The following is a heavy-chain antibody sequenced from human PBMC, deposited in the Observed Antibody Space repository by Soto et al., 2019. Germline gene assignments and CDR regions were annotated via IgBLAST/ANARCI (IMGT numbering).Heavy chain of an antibody. CDR2: INQSGST. D-gene: IGHD1-7*01. Sequence: SETLSLTCAVSGWYFSGYYWSWIRKPPGKGLEWIGEINQSGSTNYNPSLKSRVTISVDTSKNQFSLKLSSVTAADTAVYYCARGEDNWNYEDYYYYMDVWGKGTTVT. CDR1: GWYFSGYY. V-gene: IGHV4-34*01. J-gene: IGHJ6*03. CDR3: ARGEDNWNYEDYYYYMDV.